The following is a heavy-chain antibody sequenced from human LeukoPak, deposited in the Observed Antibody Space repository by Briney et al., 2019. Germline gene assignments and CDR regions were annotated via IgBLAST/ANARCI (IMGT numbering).Heavy chain of an antibody. V-gene: IGHV1-69*05. CDR1: GGTFSSYA. D-gene: IGHD1-14*01. CDR2: IIPIFGTA. Sequence: SVKVSCKASGGTFSSYAISWVRQAPGQGLEWMGGIIPIFGTANYAQKFQGRVTITTDESKSTAYMELSSLRSEDTAVYYCARSNNLKQYYYYYYMDVWGKGTTVTVSS. J-gene: IGHJ6*03. CDR3: ARSNNLKQYYYYYYMDV.